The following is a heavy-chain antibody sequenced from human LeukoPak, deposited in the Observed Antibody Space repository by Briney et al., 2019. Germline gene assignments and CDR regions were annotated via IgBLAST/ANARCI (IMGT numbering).Heavy chain of an antibody. CDR1: GFTFSSYG. D-gene: IGHD1-26*01. V-gene: IGHV3-23*01. Sequence: PGGSLRLSCAASGFTFSSYGMHWVRQAPGKGLEWVSAISGSGGSTYYADSVKGRFTISRDNSKNTLYLQMNSLRAEDTAVYYCAKDPNGSYAIYYFDYWGQGTLVTVSS. CDR3: AKDPNGSYAIYYFDY. CDR2: ISGSGGST. J-gene: IGHJ4*02.